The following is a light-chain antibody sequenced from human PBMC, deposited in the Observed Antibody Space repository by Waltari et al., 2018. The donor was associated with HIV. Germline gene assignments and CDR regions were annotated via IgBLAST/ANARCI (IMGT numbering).Light chain of an antibody. CDR3: AAAWDDSLNGPV. CDR1: SSNIGNTA. V-gene: IGLV1-36*01. Sequence: QSVLTHPPSVSEAPSQRVTISCSGSSSNIGNTAVNWYQQLPGKAPKLLIYYDDLLPSGVSDRFSGSKSGTSASLAISGLQSEDEADYYCAAAWDDSLNGPVFGGGTKLTVL. CDR2: YDD. J-gene: IGLJ2*01.